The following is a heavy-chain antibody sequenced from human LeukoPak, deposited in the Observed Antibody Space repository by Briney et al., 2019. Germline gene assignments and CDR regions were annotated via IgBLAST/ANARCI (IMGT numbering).Heavy chain of an antibody. Sequence: GGSLRLSCAASGFTFSSYAMHWVRQAPGKGLEWVAVISYDGSNKHYADSVKGRFTISRDNSKNTLYLQMNSLRAEDTAVYYCARDQAAAGHYFDYWGQGTLVTVSS. V-gene: IGHV3-30-3*01. D-gene: IGHD6-13*01. CDR2: ISYDGSNK. CDR3: ARDQAAAGHYFDY. CDR1: GFTFSSYA. J-gene: IGHJ4*02.